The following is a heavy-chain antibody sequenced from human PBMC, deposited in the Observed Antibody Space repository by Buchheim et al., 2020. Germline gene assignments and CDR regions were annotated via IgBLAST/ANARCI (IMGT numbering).Heavy chain of an antibody. CDR1: GGSFSGNY. V-gene: IGHV4-34*01. CDR3: ASWGRAAKYYYYYYGMDV. D-gene: IGHD2-15*01. J-gene: IGHJ6*02. Sequence: VQLQKWGEGLLKPSETLSFTCAVFGGSFSGNYWSWVRKPPGKGLGWIGEINHGGRTNNNPSLKSRVTISVETSKNKFSLKLSSVTAADTAVYYCASWGRAAKYYYYYYGMDVWGQGTT. CDR2: INHGGRT.